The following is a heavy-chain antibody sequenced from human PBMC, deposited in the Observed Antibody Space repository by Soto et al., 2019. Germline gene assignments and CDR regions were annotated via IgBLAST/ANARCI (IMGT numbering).Heavy chain of an antibody. CDR3: ARDRTALGSGTFKSPGDYYYYYMDV. J-gene: IGHJ6*03. V-gene: IGHV3-33*01. Sequence: QVQLVESGGGVVQPGRSLRLSCAASGFTFSSYGMHWVRQAPGKGLEWVAVIWYDGSNKYYADSVKGRFTISRDNSKNTLYLQMNSLRAEDTAVYYWARDRTALGSGTFKSPGDYYYYYMDVWGKGTTVTVSS. CDR2: IWYDGSNK. D-gene: IGHD3-10*02. CDR1: GFTFSSYG.